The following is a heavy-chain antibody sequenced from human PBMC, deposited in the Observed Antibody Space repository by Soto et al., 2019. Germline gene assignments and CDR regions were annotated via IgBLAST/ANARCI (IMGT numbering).Heavy chain of an antibody. Sequence: VHLVESGGGLLQPGGSLRLSCAASGFTFSMYWMHWVRQVPGKGPEWVSRINDDGSHTNYADSVKGRFTISRDNAKNTLNPQMNDLRAEDTAVYYCTRGPRSTSTGTGAFWGQGTLVTVSS. CDR1: GFTFSMYW. D-gene: IGHD1-1*01. V-gene: IGHV3-74*01. CDR3: TRGPRSTSTGTGAF. J-gene: IGHJ4*02. CDR2: INDDGSHT.